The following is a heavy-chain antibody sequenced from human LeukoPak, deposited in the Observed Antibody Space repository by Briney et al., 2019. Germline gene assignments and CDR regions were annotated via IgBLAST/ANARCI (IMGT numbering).Heavy chain of an antibody. V-gene: IGHV3-30*02. CDR2: IRYDGSNK. Sequence: GGSLRLSCAASGFTFSSYGMHWVRQAPVKGLEWVAFIRYDGSNKYYADSVKGRFTISRDNAKNSLYLQMNSLRAEDTAVYYCARAGNNYYYHMDVWGKGTTVTISS. J-gene: IGHJ6*03. CDR1: GFTFSSYG. CDR3: ARAGNNYYYHMDV.